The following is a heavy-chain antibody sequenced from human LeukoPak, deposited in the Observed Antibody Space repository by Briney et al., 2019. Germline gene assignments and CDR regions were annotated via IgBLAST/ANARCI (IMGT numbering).Heavy chain of an antibody. CDR1: GYTFTSYG. Sequence: ASVKVSCKASGYTFTSYGISWVRQAPGQGLEWMGWISAYNGNTNYAQKLQGRVTMTTATSTSTAYMELRSLRSDDTAVYYCARADWELIPFDYWGQGTLVTVSS. J-gene: IGHJ4*02. D-gene: IGHD1-26*01. V-gene: IGHV1-18*01. CDR2: ISAYNGNT. CDR3: ARADWELIPFDY.